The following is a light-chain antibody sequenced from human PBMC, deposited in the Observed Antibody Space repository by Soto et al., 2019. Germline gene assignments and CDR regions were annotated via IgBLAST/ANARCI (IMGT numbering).Light chain of an antibody. CDR3: SSYTSSSTPVV. CDR1: SSDVGGYNY. J-gene: IGLJ2*01. CDR2: DVS. V-gene: IGLV2-14*01. Sequence: QSALTQPASVSGSPGQSITISCTGTSSDVGGYNYVSWYQQHPGKAPKLMIYDVSNRPPGVSNRFSGSKSGTTASLTISGLQAEDEADYYCSSYTSSSTPVVFGGGTKLTVL.